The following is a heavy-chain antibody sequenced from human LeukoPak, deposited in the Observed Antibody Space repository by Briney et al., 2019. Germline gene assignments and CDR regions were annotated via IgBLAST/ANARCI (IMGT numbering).Heavy chain of an antibody. CDR3: TRHSGSYYQPLHY. CDR1: GGSVSSSSYY. Sequence: SETLSLTCSVSGGSVSSSSYYWGWIRQPPGKGLEWIGSIYYSGGTYYNPSLKSRVIISVDTSKSQFSLKVSSVNAAATAVYYCTRHSGSYYQPLHYWGQGTLVTVSS. V-gene: IGHV4-39*01. J-gene: IGHJ4*02. D-gene: IGHD1-26*01. CDR2: IYYSGGT.